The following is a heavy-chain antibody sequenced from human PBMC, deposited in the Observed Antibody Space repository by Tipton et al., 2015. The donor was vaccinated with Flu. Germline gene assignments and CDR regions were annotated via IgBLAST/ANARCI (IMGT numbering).Heavy chain of an antibody. J-gene: IGHJ6*02. CDR3: ARDPAGGPGWELANYYYYGMGV. Sequence: SLRLSCAASGFTFSSYAMHWVRQAPGKGLEWVAVISYDGSNKYYADSVKGRFTISRDNSKNTLYLQMNSLRAEDTAVYYCARDPAGGPGWELANYYYYGMGVRGQGTTVTVSS. V-gene: IGHV3-30-3*01. D-gene: IGHD1-26*01. CDR2: ISYDGSNK. CDR1: GFTFSSYA.